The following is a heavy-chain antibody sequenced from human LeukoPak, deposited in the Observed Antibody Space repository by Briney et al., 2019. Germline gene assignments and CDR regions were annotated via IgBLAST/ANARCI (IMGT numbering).Heavy chain of an antibody. CDR1: GGSISSSSYY. D-gene: IGHD2-2*01. Sequence: SETLSLTCTVSGGSISSSSYYWSWIRQPPGKGLEWIGYIYYSGSTNYNPSLKSRVTISVDTSKNQFSLKLSSVTAADTAVYYCARARYCSSTSCDSFDYWGQGTLVTVSS. J-gene: IGHJ4*02. CDR3: ARARYCSSTSCDSFDY. V-gene: IGHV4-61*01. CDR2: IYYSGST.